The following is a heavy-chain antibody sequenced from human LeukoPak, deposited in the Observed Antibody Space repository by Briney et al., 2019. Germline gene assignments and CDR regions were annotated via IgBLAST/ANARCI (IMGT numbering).Heavy chain of an antibody. V-gene: IGHV1-2*02. D-gene: IGHD3-9*01. CDR1: GYTFTGYY. J-gene: IGHJ6*03. CDR2: INPNSGGT. Sequence: ASVKVSCKASGYTFTGYYMHWVRQAPGQGLEWMGWINPNSGGTNYAQKFQGRVTMTRDTSISTAYMELSRLRSDDTAVYYCARGVVRRYASNYYYYYYMDVWGKGTTVTVSS. CDR3: ARGVVRRYASNYYYYYYMDV.